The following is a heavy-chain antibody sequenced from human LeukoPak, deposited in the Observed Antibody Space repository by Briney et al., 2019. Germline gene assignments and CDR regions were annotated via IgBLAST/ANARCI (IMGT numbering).Heavy chain of an antibody. CDR3: AKVPILLLFGGDY. CDR2: IQYDGSNK. CDR1: GFTFSSYG. D-gene: IGHD3-10*01. J-gene: IGHJ4*02. V-gene: IGHV3-30*02. Sequence: GGSLRLSCAASGFTFSSYGMHWVRQTPGKGLEWVAFIQYDGSNKYYADSVKGRFTISRDNSRNMLYLQMNSLRAEDTAVYYCAKVPILLLFGGDYWGQGTLVTVSS.